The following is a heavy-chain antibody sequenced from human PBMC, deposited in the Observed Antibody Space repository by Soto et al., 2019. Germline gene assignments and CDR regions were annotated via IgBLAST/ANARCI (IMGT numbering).Heavy chain of an antibody. Sequence: QVQLVQSGAEVKHSGASVKVSCKASGYDFTAYDINWVRQASVQGLEWMGWMNPINGATGSARRFQGRASMTRNTATGTAYLELTSLRSDDTAVYYCGRGPSPRAPAGGTPYYSAMDVWGQGTTVTVSS. V-gene: IGHV1-8*02. D-gene: IGHD6-13*01. CDR2: MNPINGAT. J-gene: IGHJ6*02. CDR1: GYDFTAYD. CDR3: GRGPSPRAPAGGTPYYSAMDV.